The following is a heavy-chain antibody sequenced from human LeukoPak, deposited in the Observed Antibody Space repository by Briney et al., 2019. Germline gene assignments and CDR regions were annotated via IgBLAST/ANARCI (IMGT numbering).Heavy chain of an antibody. CDR3: GRAMDY. J-gene: IGHJ4*02. CDR1: GFTFSSYW. CDR2: INQDGSEK. V-gene: IGHV3-7*03. Sequence: GGSLRLSCAGSGFTFSSYWISWVRQAPGKGLEWVANINQDGSEKYYVDSVKGRFTISRDNAKNSLYPQMNRLRAEDTAVYYCGRAMDYWGQGTLVTVSS.